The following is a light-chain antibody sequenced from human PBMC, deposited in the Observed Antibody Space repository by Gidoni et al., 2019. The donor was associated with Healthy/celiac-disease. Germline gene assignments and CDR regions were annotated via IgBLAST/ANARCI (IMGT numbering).Light chain of an antibody. CDR1: QSVSSY. CDR2: DAS. V-gene: IGKV3-11*01. J-gene: IGKJ4*01. Sequence: EIVLTQSPATLSLSPGERATLSCRASQSVSSYLAWYQQKPGQATRLLIYDASNRATGIPARLSGRGFGIDFTLIISRIEHEDVVVYYGKQRSNWVLTFGGGTKVEIK. CDR3: KQRSNWVLT.